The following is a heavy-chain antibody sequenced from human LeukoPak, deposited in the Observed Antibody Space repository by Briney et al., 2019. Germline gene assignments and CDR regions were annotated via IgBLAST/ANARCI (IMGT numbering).Heavy chain of an antibody. Sequence: GGSLRLSCVVSGFTFSSYAMHWVRQAPGKGLEWVTVISYDGSNKDYADSVKGRVSISRGNSKNTLYLQINSLRAEDTAVYYCAKVLPYYDFWSGYPMYYFDYWGQGTLVTVSS. D-gene: IGHD3-3*01. CDR1: GFTFSSYA. V-gene: IGHV3-30-3*01. J-gene: IGHJ4*02. CDR3: AKVLPYYDFWSGYPMYYFDY. CDR2: ISYDGSNK.